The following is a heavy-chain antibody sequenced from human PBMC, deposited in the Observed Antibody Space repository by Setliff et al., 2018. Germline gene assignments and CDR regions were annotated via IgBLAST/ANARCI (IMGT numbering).Heavy chain of an antibody. CDR2: VTQGSSQ. CDR3: AKDRSRDYDDSSGYDH. Sequence: GGSLRLSCETSGFTFRDYSMTWVRQAPGKGLEWVSGVTQGSSQLHADSVKGRFTISRDNAKNSLYLQMNRLRAEDTALYYCAKDRSRDYDDSSGYDHWGQGTLVTVPQ. V-gene: IGHV3-20*04. J-gene: IGHJ4*02. D-gene: IGHD3-22*01. CDR1: GFTFRDYS.